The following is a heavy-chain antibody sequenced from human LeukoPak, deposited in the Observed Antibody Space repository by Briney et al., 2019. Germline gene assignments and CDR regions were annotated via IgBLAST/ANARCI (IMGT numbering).Heavy chain of an antibody. V-gene: IGHV3-21*01. Sequence: GGSLRLSCAASVFTFSSYSMNWVRQAPGKGLEWVSSITRSSNFIYYADSLKGRFTISRDNAKNSLYLQMNSLRAEDTAVYYCARGRYDSGGYYAIFDYWGQGTLVTVSS. CDR1: VFTFSSYS. J-gene: IGHJ4*02. CDR2: ITRSSNFI. CDR3: ARGRYDSGGYYAIFDY. D-gene: IGHD3-22*01.